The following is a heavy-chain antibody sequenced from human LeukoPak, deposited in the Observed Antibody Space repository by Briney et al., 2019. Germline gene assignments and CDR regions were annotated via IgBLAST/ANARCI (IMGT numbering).Heavy chain of an antibody. D-gene: IGHD5-12*01. CDR1: GFTFSNYW. J-gene: IGHJ4*02. Sequence: PGGSLRLSCVTSGFTFSNYWMRWIRQAPGKGLEWVAKAKEDGSEKKYVDSVRGRFTISRDNAGNAVFLEMNSLRAEDTALYYCTRMLLWERSGYRPPDYWGQGTLVTVSS. CDR3: TRMLLWERSGYRPPDY. V-gene: IGHV3-7*01. CDR2: AKEDGSEK.